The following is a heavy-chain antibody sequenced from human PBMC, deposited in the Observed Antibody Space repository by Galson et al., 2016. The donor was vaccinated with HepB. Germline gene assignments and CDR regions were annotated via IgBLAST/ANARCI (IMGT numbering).Heavy chain of an antibody. J-gene: IGHJ4*02. CDR1: GFIFSVYN. D-gene: IGHD3-16*01. Sequence: SLRLSCAASGFIFSVYNMNWARQAPGKGPEWIAWIPSSSDTMYYADSVKGRFTISRDNAKNSLYLEMNSLGDEDTAVYYCARDDYFRLGYWGQGTLVTVSS. V-gene: IGHV3-48*02. CDR3: ARDDYFRLGY. CDR2: IPSSSDTM.